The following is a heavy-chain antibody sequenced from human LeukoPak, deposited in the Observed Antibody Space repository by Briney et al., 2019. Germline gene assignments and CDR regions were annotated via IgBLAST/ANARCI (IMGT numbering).Heavy chain of an antibody. J-gene: IGHJ4*02. V-gene: IGHV4-39*07. CDR1: GGSISSSSYY. D-gene: IGHD5-24*01. Sequence: SETLSLTCTVSGGSISSSSYYWGWIRQPPGKGLEWIGSIYYSGSTYYNPSLKSRVTISIDTSKNQFSLKLSSVTAADTAVYYCARVHDGYNYAFDYWGQGTLVTVSS. CDR2: IYYSGST. CDR3: ARVHDGYNYAFDY.